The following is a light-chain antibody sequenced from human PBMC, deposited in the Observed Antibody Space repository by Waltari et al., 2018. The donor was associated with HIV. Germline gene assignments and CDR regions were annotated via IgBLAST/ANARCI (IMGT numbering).Light chain of an antibody. Sequence: EVVLTQSPGTMSFSPGDRATLSCRASQSLSNSYLAWYQQKPGQAPRLLIYDASSRATGIPDKFSGSGSGTDFTLTISKLEPEDFAVYYCQQYVSSPWTFGQGTKVEIK. V-gene: IGKV3-20*01. J-gene: IGKJ1*01. CDR2: DAS. CDR3: QQYVSSPWT. CDR1: QSLSNSY.